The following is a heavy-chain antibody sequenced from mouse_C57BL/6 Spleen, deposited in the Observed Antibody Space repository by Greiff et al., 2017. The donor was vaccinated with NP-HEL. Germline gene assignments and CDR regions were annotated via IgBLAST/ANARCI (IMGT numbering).Heavy chain of an antibody. D-gene: IGHD4-1*01. CDR2: ISYDGSN. J-gene: IGHJ3*01. V-gene: IGHV3-6*01. CDR1: GYSITSGYY. Sequence: EVKLQESGPGLVKPSQSLSLTCSVTGYSITSGYYWNWIRQFPGNKLEWMGYISYDGSNNYNPSLKNRISITRDTSKNQFFLKLNSVTTEDTATYYCARRSPNWPWFAYWGQGTLVTVSA. CDR3: ARRSPNWPWFAY.